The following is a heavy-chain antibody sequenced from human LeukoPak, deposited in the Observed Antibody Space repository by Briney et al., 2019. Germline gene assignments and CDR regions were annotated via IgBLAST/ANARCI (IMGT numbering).Heavy chain of an antibody. CDR2: SYHSGST. J-gene: IGHJ1*01. V-gene: IGHV4-4*02. CDR3: ARGYCSSTICFQYFHH. D-gene: IGHD2-2*01. Sequence: SETLSLTCAVSGGSITSSKWWTWVRQPPGKGLEWIGESYHSGSTNYNPSLKSRVAISVDTSKNQFSLKLNSVTAADTAVYYCARGYCSSTICFQYFHHWGQGTLVTVSS. CDR1: GGSITSSKW.